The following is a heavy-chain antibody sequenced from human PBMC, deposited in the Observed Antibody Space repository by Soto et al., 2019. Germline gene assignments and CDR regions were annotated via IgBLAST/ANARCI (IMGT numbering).Heavy chain of an antibody. CDR3: ARSSSPEYYYYYGMDV. CDR1: GYSFTSYW. J-gene: IGHJ6*02. D-gene: IGHD6-6*01. CDR2: IDPSDSYT. Sequence: GESLKISCKGSGYSFTSYWISWVRQMPGKGLEWMGRIDPSDSYTSYSPSFQGHVTISADKSISTAYLQWSSLKASDTAMYYCARSSSPEYYYYYGMDVWGQGTTVTVSS. V-gene: IGHV5-10-1*01.